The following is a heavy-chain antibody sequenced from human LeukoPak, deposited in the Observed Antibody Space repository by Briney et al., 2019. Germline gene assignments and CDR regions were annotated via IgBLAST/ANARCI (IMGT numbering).Heavy chain of an antibody. J-gene: IGHJ4*02. CDR1: GFTFSNYA. D-gene: IGHD3-16*01. CDR2: ISGSGDST. Sequence: PGGSLRLSCAASGFTFSNYAMPWVRQAPGKGLEWVSTISGSGDSTYYSDSVKGRFTISRDNSENTLYLQLNSLRAEDTAVYYCWKRGWGALLDYWGQGTLVTVS. CDR3: WKRGWGALLDY. V-gene: IGHV3-23*01.